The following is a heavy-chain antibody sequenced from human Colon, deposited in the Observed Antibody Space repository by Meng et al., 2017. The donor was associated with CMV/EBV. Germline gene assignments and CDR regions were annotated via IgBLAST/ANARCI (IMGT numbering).Heavy chain of an antibody. J-gene: IGHJ5*02. CDR1: FSTFG. V-gene: IGHV3-23*01. D-gene: IGHD3-22*01. CDR2: ISRQSDYT. CDR3: AKLGRNDGDYDSYRWFAP. Sequence: FSTFGRTWVRQIPGKGLDWVSSISRQSDYTFYADSVKGRFTISRDNSRNTLYLQMTSLRVEDTALYYCAKLGRNDGDYDSYRWFAPWGQGTQVTVSS.